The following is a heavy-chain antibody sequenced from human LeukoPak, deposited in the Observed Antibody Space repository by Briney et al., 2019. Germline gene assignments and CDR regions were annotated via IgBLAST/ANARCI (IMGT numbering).Heavy chain of an antibody. CDR1: GFTFSSYW. D-gene: IGHD5-18*01. V-gene: IGHV3-7*01. CDR2: IKPDGSEK. J-gene: IGHJ4*02. CDR3: AREKGFNYGPDY. Sequence: GGSLRLSCAASGFTFSSYWMSWVRQAPGKGLEWVANIKPDGSEKYYVDSVKGRFTISRDNAKKSLYLQMNNLSAEDTAVYYCAREKGFNYGPDYWGQGTLVTVSS.